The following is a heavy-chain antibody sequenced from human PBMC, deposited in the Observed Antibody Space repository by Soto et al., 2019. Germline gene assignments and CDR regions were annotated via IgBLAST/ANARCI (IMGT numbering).Heavy chain of an antibody. Sequence: GGSVRLSVAPSEFALSGGPMHWVRKAPGKGLEWVAVISYDGSNKYYADSVKGRFTISRDNSKNTLYLQMNSLRAEDTAVYYCARDPTYYYDSSGPKFFPYWGQGTLVTVSS. D-gene: IGHD3-22*01. CDR3: ARDPTYYYDSSGPKFFPY. CDR2: ISYDGSNK. J-gene: IGHJ4*02. CDR1: EFALSGGP. V-gene: IGHV3-30-3*01.